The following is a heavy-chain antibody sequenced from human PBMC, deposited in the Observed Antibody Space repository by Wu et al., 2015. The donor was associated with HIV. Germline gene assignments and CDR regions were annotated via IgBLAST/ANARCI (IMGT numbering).Heavy chain of an antibody. D-gene: IGHD2-21*01. J-gene: IGHJ3*02. V-gene: IGHV1-46*03. CDR3: NRGMQGWVNDAFDI. Sequence: VQLLQSGTEVKKPGASVNISCKASGYTFTANYIHWVRQAPGQGLEWMGLINPGIGSTYYAEKFQGRVTMTRDTSTSTVNMQLGTLTSEDTAVYYCNRGMQGWVNDAFDIWGQGTMVTVSS. CDR1: GYTFTANY. CDR2: INPGIGST.